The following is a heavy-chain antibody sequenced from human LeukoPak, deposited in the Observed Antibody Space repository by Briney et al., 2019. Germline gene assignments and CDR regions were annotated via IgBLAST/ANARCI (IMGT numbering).Heavy chain of an antibody. CDR1: GGSFSGYY. V-gene: IGHV4-34*01. CDR3: ARGVRDYGDYYFDY. CDR2: INHSGST. Sequence: SETLSLTCAVYGGSFSGYYWTWLRQPPGKGLEWIGEINHSGSTNYNPSLKSRVTISVDTSKNQFSLKLSSVTAADTAVYYCARGVRDYGDYYFDYWGQGTLVTVSS. D-gene: IGHD4-17*01. J-gene: IGHJ4*02.